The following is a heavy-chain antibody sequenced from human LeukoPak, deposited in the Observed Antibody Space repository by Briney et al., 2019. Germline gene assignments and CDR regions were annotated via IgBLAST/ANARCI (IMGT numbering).Heavy chain of an antibody. V-gene: IGHV4-59*01. Sequence: PSETLSLTCTVSGGSISSYYWSWIRQPPGKGLEWIGYIHYSGSTNYNPSLKSRVTISIDTSKNQFSLKLSSVTAADTAVYYCASMSYGLVDWGQGTLVTVSS. CDR3: ASMSYGLVD. CDR2: IHYSGST. J-gene: IGHJ4*02. CDR1: GGSISSYY. D-gene: IGHD3/OR15-3a*01.